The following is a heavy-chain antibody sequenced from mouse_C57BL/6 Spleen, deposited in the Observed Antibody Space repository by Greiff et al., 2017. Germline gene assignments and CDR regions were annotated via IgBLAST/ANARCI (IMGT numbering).Heavy chain of an antibody. D-gene: IGHD3-2*02. V-gene: IGHV5-17*01. Sequence: EVHLVESGGGLVKPGGSLKLSCAASGFTFSDYGMHWVRQAPEKGLEWVAYISIGSSTIYYADTVTVRFTISRDNAKNTLYLQVTSLRSEDTALYYCAKTAQPHNAMDYWGQGTSVTVSS. CDR1: GFTFSDYG. J-gene: IGHJ4*01. CDR3: AKTAQPHNAMDY. CDR2: ISIGSSTI.